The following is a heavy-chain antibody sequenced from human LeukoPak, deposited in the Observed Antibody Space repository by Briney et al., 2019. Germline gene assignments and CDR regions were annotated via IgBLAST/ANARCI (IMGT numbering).Heavy chain of an antibody. CDR3: ARVWTVGATTWDYFDY. CDR1: GFTFSSYW. D-gene: IGHD1-26*01. J-gene: IGHJ4*02. V-gene: IGHV3-7*01. CDR2: IKQDGSEK. Sequence: GSLRLSCEASGFTFSSYWMSWVRQAPGKGLEWVANIKQDGSEKYYVDSVKGRFTISRDNAKNSLYLQMNSLRAEDTAVYYCARVWTVGATTWDYFDYWGQGTLVTVSS.